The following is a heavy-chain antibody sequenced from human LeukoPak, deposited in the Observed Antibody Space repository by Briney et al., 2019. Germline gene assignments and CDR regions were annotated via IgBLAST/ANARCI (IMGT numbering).Heavy chain of an antibody. CDR1: GDSISSGDYY. Sequence: SETLSLTCTVSGDSISSGDYYWSWIRQPAGKGLEWIGRIYTSGSTNYNPSLKSRVTISVDTSKNQFSLKLSSVTAADTAVYYCARGPYKYDSSGCFDYWGQGTLVTVSS. CDR3: ARGPYKYDSSGCFDY. CDR2: IYTSGST. V-gene: IGHV4-61*02. D-gene: IGHD3-22*01. J-gene: IGHJ4*02.